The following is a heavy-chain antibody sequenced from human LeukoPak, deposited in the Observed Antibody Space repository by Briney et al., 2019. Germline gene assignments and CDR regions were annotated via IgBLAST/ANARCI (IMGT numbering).Heavy chain of an antibody. D-gene: IGHD3-10*01. Sequence: GASVKVSCKASGYTFTGYYMHWVRQAPGQGLEWMGWINPNSGGTNYAQKFQGRVTMTRDTSISTAYMELSRLRSEDTAVYYCARERRVVRGVGYYYGMDVWGQGTTVTVSS. CDR2: INPNSGGT. V-gene: IGHV1-2*02. J-gene: IGHJ6*02. CDR3: ARERRVVRGVGYYYGMDV. CDR1: GYTFTGYY.